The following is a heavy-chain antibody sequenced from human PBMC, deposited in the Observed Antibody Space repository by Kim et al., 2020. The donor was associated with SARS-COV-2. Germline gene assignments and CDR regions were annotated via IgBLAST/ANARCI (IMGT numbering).Heavy chain of an antibody. CDR2: INHSGST. CDR3: ARKRGGYFDY. J-gene: IGHJ4*02. CDR1: GGSFSGYY. D-gene: IGHD2-15*01. V-gene: IGHV4-34*01. Sequence: SETLSLTCAVYGGSFSGYYWSWIRQPPGKGLEWIGEINHSGSTNYNPSLKSRVTISVDTSKNQFSLKLSSVTAADTAVYYCARKRGGYFDYWGQGTLVTVSS.